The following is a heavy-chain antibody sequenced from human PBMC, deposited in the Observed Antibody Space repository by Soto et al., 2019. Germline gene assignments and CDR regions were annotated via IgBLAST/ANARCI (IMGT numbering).Heavy chain of an antibody. CDR3: ARVPPYDFWSGTYYYYYMDV. V-gene: IGHV1-8*01. Sequence: VKVSCKASGYTFTSYDINWVRQATGQGLEWMGWMNPNSGNTGYAQKFQGRVTMTRNTSISTAYMELSSLRSEDTAVYYCARVPPYDFWSGTYYYYYMDVWGKGTTVTVSS. CDR1: GYTFTSYD. J-gene: IGHJ6*03. D-gene: IGHD3-3*01. CDR2: MNPNSGNT.